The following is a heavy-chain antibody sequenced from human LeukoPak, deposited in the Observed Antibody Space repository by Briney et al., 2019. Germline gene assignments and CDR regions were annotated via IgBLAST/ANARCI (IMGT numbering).Heavy chain of an antibody. J-gene: IGHJ4*02. CDR1: GGSISSYY. CDR2: IYTSGST. CDR3: AREVRAYSSSWYVFDY. Sequence: SETLPLTCTVSGGSISSYYWCWIRQPAGEGLEWIGRIYTSGSTNYNPSLKSRVTMSVDTSKNQFALKLSSVTAADTAVYYCAREVRAYSSSWYVFDYWGQGTLVTVSS. D-gene: IGHD6-13*01. V-gene: IGHV4-4*07.